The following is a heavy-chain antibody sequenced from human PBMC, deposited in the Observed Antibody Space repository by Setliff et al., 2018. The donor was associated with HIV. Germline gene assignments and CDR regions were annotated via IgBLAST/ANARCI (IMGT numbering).Heavy chain of an antibody. CDR2: IYYSGST. D-gene: IGHD6-6*01. CDR3: ARLVSSSSKFDS. V-gene: IGHV4-31*03. J-gene: IGHJ4*02. CDR1: GGSISSGGFY. Sequence: SQTLSLTCTVSGGSISSGGFYWSWIRQHPGKGLEWIGYIYYSGSTYYNPSLKSRVTILVDTSKNQFSLKLSSVTAADTAVYYCARLVSSSSKFDSWGQGTLVTVSS.